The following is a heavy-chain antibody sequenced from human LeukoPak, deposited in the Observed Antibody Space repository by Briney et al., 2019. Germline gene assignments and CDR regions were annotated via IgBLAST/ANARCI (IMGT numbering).Heavy chain of an antibody. J-gene: IGHJ4*02. Sequence: GGSLRLSCAASGFTFSSYSMNWVRQAAGKGLEWVSSISSSSYIYYADSVKGRFTISRDNAKNSLYLQMNSLRAEDTAVYYCARDLGDIVVVPAAHFDYWGQGTLVTVSS. V-gene: IGHV3-21*01. D-gene: IGHD2-2*01. CDR3: ARDLGDIVVVPAAHFDY. CDR1: GFTFSSYS. CDR2: ISSSSYI.